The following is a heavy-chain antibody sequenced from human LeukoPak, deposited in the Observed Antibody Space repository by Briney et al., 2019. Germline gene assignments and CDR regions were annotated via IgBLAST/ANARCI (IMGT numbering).Heavy chain of an antibody. D-gene: IGHD2-21*02. V-gene: IGHV1-69*13. CDR1: GGTFSSHA. J-gene: IGHJ4*02. CDR3: AVGGPNCGGDCYSR. CDR2: IIPILGTA. Sequence: ASVKVSCKASGGTFSSHAISWVRQAPGQGLEWMGGIIPILGTANYAQKFQGRVTITADESTSTAYMELSSLRSEDTAVYYCAVGGPNCGGDCYSRWGQGTLVTVSS.